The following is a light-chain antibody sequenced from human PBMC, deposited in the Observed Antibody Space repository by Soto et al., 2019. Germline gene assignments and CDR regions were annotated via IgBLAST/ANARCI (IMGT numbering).Light chain of an antibody. Sequence: QSVLTQPPSASGTPGQRVTISCSGGGSNIGTNTVNWYRQLPGTAPKLVIFGDNQRPSGVPDRFSGSKSGTSASLAISGLQSEDEAYYYCAAWDGSLNNVLFGGGTKLTVL. V-gene: IGLV1-44*01. J-gene: IGLJ2*01. CDR1: GSNIGTNT. CDR2: GDN. CDR3: AAWDGSLNNVL.